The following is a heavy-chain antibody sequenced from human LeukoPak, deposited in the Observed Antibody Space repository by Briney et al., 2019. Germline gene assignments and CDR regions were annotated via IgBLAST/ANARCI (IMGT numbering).Heavy chain of an antibody. CDR2: FDPEDGET. J-gene: IGHJ3*02. CDR3: ATQWELQSSAFDI. V-gene: IGHV1-24*01. Sequence: SSVKVSCKASGGTFSSYAISWVRQAPGQVLEWMGGFDPEDGETIYAQKFQGRVTMTEDTSTDTAYMELSSLRSEDTAVYYCATQWELQSSAFDIWGQGTMVTVSS. CDR1: GGTFSSYA. D-gene: IGHD1-26*01.